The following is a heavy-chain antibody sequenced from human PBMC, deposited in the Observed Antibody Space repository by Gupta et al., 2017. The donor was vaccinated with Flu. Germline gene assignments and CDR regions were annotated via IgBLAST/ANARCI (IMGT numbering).Heavy chain of an antibody. CDR3: ARQYGSGSYYQYYYYYYMDV. D-gene: IGHD3-10*01. Sequence: QLQLQESGPGMVKPSETLSRTCTVSGGSSSSSSYDWGWNRQPPGKGLEWSGSIYYSGSTYYNPSLKSRVTISVDTSKNQFSLKLSSVTAADTAVYYCARQYGSGSYYQYYYYYYMDVWGKGTTVTVSS. J-gene: IGHJ6*03. CDR1: GGSSSSSSYD. V-gene: IGHV4-39*01. CDR2: IYYSGST.